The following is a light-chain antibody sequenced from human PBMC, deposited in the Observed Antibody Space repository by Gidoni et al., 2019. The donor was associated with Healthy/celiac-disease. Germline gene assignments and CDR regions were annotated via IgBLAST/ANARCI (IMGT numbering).Light chain of an antibody. CDR2: GAS. V-gene: IGKV3-20*01. CDR3: QQYGSSPRT. CDR1: QSVSSSY. Sequence: DIVLTQSPGTLSLSPGGRATLSCRASQSVSSSYLAWYQQKPGQAPRLLIYGASSRATGIPDRFSGSGSGTDFTLTISRLEPEDFAVYYCQQYGSSPRTFGQGTKVEIK. J-gene: IGKJ1*01.